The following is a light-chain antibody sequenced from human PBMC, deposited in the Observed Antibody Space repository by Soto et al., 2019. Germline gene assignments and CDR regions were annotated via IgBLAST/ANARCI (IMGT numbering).Light chain of an antibody. CDR2: EVS. J-gene: IGLJ1*01. V-gene: IGLV2-14*01. CDR3: SSYTSSSRV. CDR1: SSDVGGYNY. Sequence: QSALTQPASVSGSPGQSFTISCTGTSSDVGGYNYVSWYQQHPGKAPKLMIYEVSNRPSGVSNRFSGSKSGNTASLTISGLQAEDEADYYCSSYTSSSRVFGTRTKLTVL.